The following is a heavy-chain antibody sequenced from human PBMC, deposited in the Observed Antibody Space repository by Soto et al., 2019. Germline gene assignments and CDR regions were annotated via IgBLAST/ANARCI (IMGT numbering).Heavy chain of an antibody. Sequence: GSPRLSCSASGFTFSSYAMHWVRQAPGKGLEYVSVITSNGGSTYYADSVKGRFTISRDDSKNTLYLQMSSLRAEDTAVYYCVKDLSRIAAQFDYWGQGTLVTVSS. CDR1: GFTFSSYA. CDR3: VKDLSRIAAQFDY. D-gene: IGHD6-13*01. J-gene: IGHJ4*02. V-gene: IGHV3-64D*06. CDR2: ITSNGGST.